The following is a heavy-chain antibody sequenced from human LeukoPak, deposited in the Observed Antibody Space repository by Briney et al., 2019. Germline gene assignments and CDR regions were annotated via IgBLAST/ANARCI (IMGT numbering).Heavy chain of an antibody. J-gene: IGHJ3*02. D-gene: IGHD1-7*01. V-gene: IGHV3-64*01. CDR1: GFTFSSYA. CDR3: ARVANWNYGNAFDI. Sequence: PGGSLRLSCAASGFTFSSYAMHWVRQAPGKGLEYVSAISSNGGSTYYANSVKGRFTISRDNSKNTLYLQMGSLRAEDMAVYYCARVANWNYGNAFDIWGQGTMVTVSS. CDR2: ISSNGGST.